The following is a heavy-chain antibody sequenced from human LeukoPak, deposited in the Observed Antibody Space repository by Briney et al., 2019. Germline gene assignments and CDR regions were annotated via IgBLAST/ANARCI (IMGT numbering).Heavy chain of an antibody. CDR1: RFTLRSNY. V-gene: IGHV3-53*01. CDR3: AREGCSSISCYEGGLFDY. J-gene: IGHJ4*02. CDR2: IYSGVST. D-gene: IGHD2-2*01. Sequence: GCSLTLSCAPSRFTLRSNYMSWVRQAPGNGMEWVSVIYSGVSTYYADSVKGRFTISRDNSKNTLYLQMNSLRAEDTAVYYCAREGCSSISCYEGGLFDYWGQGTLVIVSS.